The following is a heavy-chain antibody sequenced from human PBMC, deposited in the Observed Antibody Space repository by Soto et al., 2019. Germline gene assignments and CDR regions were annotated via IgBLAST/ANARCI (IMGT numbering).Heavy chain of an antibody. CDR2: ISGSGGST. D-gene: IGHD2-2*01. CDR1: GFTFSSYA. V-gene: IGHV3-23*01. J-gene: IGHJ4*02. Sequence: EVQLLESGGGLVQPGGSLRLSCAASGFTFSSYAMSWVRKAPGKGLEWVSAISGSGGSTYYADSVKGRFTISRDNSKNTLYLQMNSLRAEDTAVYYRAKDRSIVVVPAAISRWGQGTLVTVSS. CDR3: AKDRSIVVVPAAISR.